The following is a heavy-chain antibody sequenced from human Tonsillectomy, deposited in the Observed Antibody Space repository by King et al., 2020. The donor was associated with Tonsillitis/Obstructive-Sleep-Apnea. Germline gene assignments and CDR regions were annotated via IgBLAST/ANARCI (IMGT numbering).Heavy chain of an antibody. CDR2: VSYDGSNK. Sequence: QLVQSGGGVVQPGRSLRLSCAASGFTFSTYGMHWVRQAPGKRLEWVAIVSYDGSNKYYADSVKGRFTISRDNSKNTLYLQMNSLRAEDTAVYYCAKARIVGATTLGLDYWGQGTLVTVSS. CDR1: GFTFSTYG. CDR3: AKARIVGATTLGLDY. V-gene: IGHV3-30*18. D-gene: IGHD1-26*01. J-gene: IGHJ4*02.